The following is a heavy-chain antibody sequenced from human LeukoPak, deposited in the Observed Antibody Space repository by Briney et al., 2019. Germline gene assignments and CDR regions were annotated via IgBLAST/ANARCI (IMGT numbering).Heavy chain of an antibody. V-gene: IGHV4-34*01. CDR1: GGSFSGYY. J-gene: IGHJ5*02. CDR2: INHSGST. CDR3: ARVRNLRNWFDP. Sequence: SETLSLTCAVYGGSFSGYYWSWIRQPPGKGLEWIGEINHSGSTNYNPSLKSRVTISVDTSKNQFSLKLSSVTAADPAVYYCARVRNLRNWFDPWGQGTLVTVSS.